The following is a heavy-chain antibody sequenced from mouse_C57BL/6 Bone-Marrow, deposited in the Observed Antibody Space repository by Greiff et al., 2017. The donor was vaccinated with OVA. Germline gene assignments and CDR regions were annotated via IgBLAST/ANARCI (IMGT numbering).Heavy chain of an antibody. Sequence: EVQLQESGPELVKPGASVKIPCKASGYTFTDYNMDWVKQSHGKSLEWIGDINPNNGGPIYNQKFKGKATLTVDKSSSTAYMELRSLTSEDTAVYYGARGGSSGYVPNYYAMDYWGQGTSVTVSS. CDR3: ARGGSSGYVPNYYAMDY. CDR2: INPNNGGP. V-gene: IGHV1-18*01. D-gene: IGHD3-2*02. J-gene: IGHJ4*01. CDR1: GYTFTDYN.